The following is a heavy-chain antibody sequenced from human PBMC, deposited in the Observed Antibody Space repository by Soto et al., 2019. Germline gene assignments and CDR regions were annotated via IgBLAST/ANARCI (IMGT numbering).Heavy chain of an antibody. CDR1: GFSLSTSGMC. Sequence: GPTLVNPTQTLTLTCTFSGFSLSTSGMCVSWIRQPPGKALEWLARIDWDDDKYYSTSLKTRLTISKDTSKNQVVLTMTNMDPVDTATYYCARKYDGENTCADSPYCFDYWGQGTLVTVSS. J-gene: IGHJ4*02. V-gene: IGHV2-70*11. CDR3: ARKYDGENTCADSPYCFDY. D-gene: IGHD2-15*01. CDR2: IDWDDDK.